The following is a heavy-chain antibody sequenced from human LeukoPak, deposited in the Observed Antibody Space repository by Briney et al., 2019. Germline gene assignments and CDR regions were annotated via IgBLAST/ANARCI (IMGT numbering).Heavy chain of an antibody. Sequence: SETLSLTCAVYGGSFSGYYWSWIRQPPGKGLEWIGEINHSGSTNYNPSLKSRVTISVGTSKNQFSLKLSSVTAADTAVYYCASVRNSGSLSRPQLDWGQGTLVTVSS. V-gene: IGHV4-34*01. J-gene: IGHJ4*02. CDR2: INHSGST. CDR1: GGSFSGYY. CDR3: ASVRNSGSLSRPQLD. D-gene: IGHD6-19*01.